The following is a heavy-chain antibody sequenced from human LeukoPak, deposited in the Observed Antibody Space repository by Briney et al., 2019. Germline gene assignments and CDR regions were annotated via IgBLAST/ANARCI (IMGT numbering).Heavy chain of an antibody. Sequence: PSETLSLTCTVSGGSISSNSYYWGWIRQPPGKGLVWIVSNYYSGSTYYNPSLKSRVPISVDTSKNQFSLKLSSVTAADPAVYYCGRGMIVVVITPLLDYWGQGTLVTVSS. J-gene: IGHJ4*02. D-gene: IGHD3-22*01. CDR2: NYYSGST. CDR1: GGSISSNSYY. CDR3: GRGMIVVVITPLLDY. V-gene: IGHV4-39*07.